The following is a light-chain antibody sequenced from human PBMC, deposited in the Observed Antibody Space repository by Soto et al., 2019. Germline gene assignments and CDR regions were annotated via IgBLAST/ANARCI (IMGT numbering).Light chain of an antibody. CDR3: QQRSNWPVT. J-gene: IGKJ3*01. Sequence: EIVLTQSPATLSLSPGERATLSCRASESVSSYLGWYQQKPGQAHRLLIYDASNRATGIPARFSGSGSGTDFTLTISSLEPEDFAVYYCQQRSNWPVTFGPGTKVDIK. CDR2: DAS. CDR1: ESVSSY. V-gene: IGKV3-11*01.